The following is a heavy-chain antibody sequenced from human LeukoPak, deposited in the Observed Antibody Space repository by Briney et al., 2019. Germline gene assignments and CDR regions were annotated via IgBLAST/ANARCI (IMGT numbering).Heavy chain of an antibody. CDR1: GYTFSNYA. CDR2: ISTYNVNT. J-gene: IGHJ4*02. CDR3: AREGIRIAAAGTIDY. V-gene: IGHV1-18*01. Sequence: ASVKVSCKASGYTFSNYAINWVRQAPGQGLEWMGWISTYNVNTNYAQKLHDRVTMTTDTSTSTAYMALRSLRSDDTAMYYCAREGIRIAAAGTIDYWGQGTLVTVSS. D-gene: IGHD6-13*01.